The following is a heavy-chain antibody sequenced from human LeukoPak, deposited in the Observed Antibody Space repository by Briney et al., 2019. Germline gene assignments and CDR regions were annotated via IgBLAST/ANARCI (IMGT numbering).Heavy chain of an antibody. CDR2: ISGSVRST. CDR3: AKDQLNRFCSGGSCSITHDS. V-gene: IGHV3-23*01. CDR1: GFTFSSYG. Sequence: PGRSLRLSCAASGFTFSSYGMSWVRQAPGQGLEWVSAISGSVRSTYYSDSVKGRVTISKDTSKNTLYLQMNSLRAEDTAIYYCAKDQLNRFCSGGSCSITHDSWGQGTLVTVSS. D-gene: IGHD2-15*01. J-gene: IGHJ4*02.